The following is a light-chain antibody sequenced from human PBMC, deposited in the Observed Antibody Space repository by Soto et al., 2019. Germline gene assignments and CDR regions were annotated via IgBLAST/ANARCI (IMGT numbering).Light chain of an antibody. CDR1: SSDVGAYNF. CDR3: SSFTRSSTYV. Sequence: QSALTQPASVSGSPGQSITISCTGTSSDVGAYNFVSWYQQYPGKAPKVMIYEVNNRPSEVSNRFSGSKSGNTASLTISGLQAEDEADYYCSSFTRSSTYVFGSGTKLTVL. CDR2: EVN. J-gene: IGLJ1*01. V-gene: IGLV2-14*01.